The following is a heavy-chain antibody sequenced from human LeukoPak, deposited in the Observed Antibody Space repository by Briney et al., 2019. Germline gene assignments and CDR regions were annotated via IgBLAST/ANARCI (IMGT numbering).Heavy chain of an antibody. V-gene: IGHV1-69*13. D-gene: IGHD2-2*01. CDR1: GGTFSSYA. CDR2: IIPIFGTA. Sequence: GASVKVSCKASGGTFSSYAISWVRQAPGQGLEWMGGIIPIFGTANYAQKFEGRVTITADESTSTAYMELSSLRSEDTAVYYCASSLYCSSTSCSYYYYGMDVWGQGTTVTVSS. CDR3: ASSLYCSSTSCSYYYYGMDV. J-gene: IGHJ6*02.